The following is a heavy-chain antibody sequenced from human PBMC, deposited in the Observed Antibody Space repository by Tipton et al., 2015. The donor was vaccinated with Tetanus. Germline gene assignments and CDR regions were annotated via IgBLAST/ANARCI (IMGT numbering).Heavy chain of an antibody. V-gene: IGHV4-39*01. CDR3: ARNTSSWTSGKRKSYFDY. CDR1: GGSITSSIDY. J-gene: IGHJ4*02. Sequence: TLSLTCTVSGGSITSSIDYWGWVRQPPGKGLEWIGSVYYSGSTSYNPSLKSRVTMSVDTSKNQFSLMLNSVTAADTAVYYCARNTSSWTSGKRKSYFDYWGQGTLVTVSS. D-gene: IGHD6-13*01. CDR2: VYYSGST.